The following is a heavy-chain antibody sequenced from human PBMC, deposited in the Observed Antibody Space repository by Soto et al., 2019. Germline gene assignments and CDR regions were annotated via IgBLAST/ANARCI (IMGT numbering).Heavy chain of an antibody. CDR1: GGSVSSQY. Sequence: SETLSLTCTVSGGSVSSQYWSWIRQPAGKGLEWIGRIYNGGIPLIHPSLESRVALSLDTSKNQFSLTLSSVTAADTAVYYCARGVPGSFHLDYWGQGTLVTVSS. V-gene: IGHV4-4*07. CDR2: IYNGGIP. J-gene: IGHJ4*02. CDR3: ARGVPGSFHLDY. D-gene: IGHD2-15*01.